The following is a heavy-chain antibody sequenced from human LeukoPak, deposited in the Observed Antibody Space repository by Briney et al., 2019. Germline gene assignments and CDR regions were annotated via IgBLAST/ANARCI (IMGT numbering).Heavy chain of an antibody. V-gene: IGHV1-2*02. CDR2: INPNSGGT. Sequence: ASVKVSCKASGYTFTGYYMHWVRQAPGQGLEWMGWINPNSGGTNYAQKFQGRVTMTRDTSISTAYMELSRLRSDDTAVYYRARPYDYSFDAFDIWGQGTMVTVSS. J-gene: IGHJ3*02. D-gene: IGHD4-11*01. CDR3: ARPYDYSFDAFDI. CDR1: GYTFTGYY.